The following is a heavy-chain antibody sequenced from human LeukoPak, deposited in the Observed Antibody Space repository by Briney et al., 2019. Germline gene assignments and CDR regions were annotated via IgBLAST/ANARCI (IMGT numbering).Heavy chain of an antibody. V-gene: IGHV4-4*02. Sequence: PSGTLSLTCVVSGGSISSSNWWSWVRQPPEKGLEWIGEIYQSDVTNYNPSLKSRVTISVDKSKNQFSLMVSSVTAADTAVYYCARVYYDSSAYYRYGMDVWGQGTTVTVSS. CDR2: IYQSDVT. CDR1: GGSISSSNW. D-gene: IGHD3-22*01. J-gene: IGHJ6*02. CDR3: ARVYYDSSAYYRYGMDV.